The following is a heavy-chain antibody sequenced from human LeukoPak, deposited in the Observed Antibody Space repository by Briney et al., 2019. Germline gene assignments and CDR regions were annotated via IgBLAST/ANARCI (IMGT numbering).Heavy chain of an antibody. V-gene: IGHV4-39*01. J-gene: IGHJ4*02. Sequence: SETLSLTCTVSGGSISSSRYYWGWIRQPPGKELEWVGRIYHSGSTYYNPSLKSRVTISVDTSKNQFSLKLSSVSAADTAVYYCARTNYYDSSGYSFDYWGQGTLVTVSS. D-gene: IGHD3-22*01. CDR2: IYHSGST. CDR1: GGSISSSRYY. CDR3: ARTNYYDSSGYSFDY.